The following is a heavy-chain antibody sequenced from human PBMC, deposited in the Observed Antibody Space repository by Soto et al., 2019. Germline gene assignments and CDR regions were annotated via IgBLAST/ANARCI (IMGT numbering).Heavy chain of an antibody. J-gene: IGHJ5*02. D-gene: IGHD4-4*01. V-gene: IGHV4-4*02. CDR2: TSHDGVT. CDR3: SRLGVRPPPGSTVVPDP. Sequence: SETRSDTYAVSGVSMDNVYWWGLVRHSAGKGLECIGETSHDGVTNYNPSLEGRVTISIAKSKNQFYLDQNSLTAADTAMYYCSRLGVRPPPGSTVVPDP. CDR1: GVSMDNVYW.